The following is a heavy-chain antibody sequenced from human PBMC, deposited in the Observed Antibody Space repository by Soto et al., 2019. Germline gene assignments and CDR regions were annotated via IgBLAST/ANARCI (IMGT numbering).Heavy chain of an antibody. D-gene: IGHD6-19*01. CDR2: ISAYNGNT. CDR1: GYTFTSYG. Sequence: QVQLVQSGAEVKKPGASVKVSCKASGYTFTSYGISWVRQAPGQGLEWMGWISAYNGNTNYAQKLQGRFTMTTDTPTSTAYMELRSLRSDDTAVYYCARLGIAVAARVSQCFDYWGQGTLVTVSS. CDR3: ARLGIAVAARVSQCFDY. J-gene: IGHJ4*02. V-gene: IGHV1-18*01.